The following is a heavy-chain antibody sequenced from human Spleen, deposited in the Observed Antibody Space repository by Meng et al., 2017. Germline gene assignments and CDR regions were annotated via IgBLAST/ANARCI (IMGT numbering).Heavy chain of an antibody. D-gene: IGHD1-26*01. J-gene: IGHJ4*02. CDR3: ARGGPRGVGATAFDY. CDR2: INHSGST. Sequence: GSLRLSCVVSGGSFSDYYWSWIRQPPGKGLEWIGEINHSGSTNYNPSLESRATISVDTSQNNLSLKLSSVTAADSAVYYCARGGPRGVGATAFDYWGQGTLVTVSS. CDR1: GGSFSDYY. V-gene: IGHV4-34*01.